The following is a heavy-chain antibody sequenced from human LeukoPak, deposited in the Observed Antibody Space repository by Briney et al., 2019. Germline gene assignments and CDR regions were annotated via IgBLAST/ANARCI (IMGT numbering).Heavy chain of an antibody. CDR1: GFTFSSYE. V-gene: IGHV3-48*03. Sequence: PGGSLRLSCAASGFTFSSYEMNWVRQAPGKGLEWVSYISSRGSTIYYADSVKGRFTISRDNAKNSLYLQMNSLRAEDTAVYYCARPFHQTYYDILTGSSRDDYWGQGTLVTVSS. J-gene: IGHJ4*02. CDR2: ISSRGSTI. D-gene: IGHD3-9*01. CDR3: ARPFHQTYYDILTGSSRDDY.